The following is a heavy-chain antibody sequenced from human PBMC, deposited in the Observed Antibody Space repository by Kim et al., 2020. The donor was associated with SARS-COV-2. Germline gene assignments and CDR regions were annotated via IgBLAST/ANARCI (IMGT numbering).Heavy chain of an antibody. CDR3: AKDLFGAYSGYDEFDY. CDR2: KSYDGSNK. D-gene: IGHD5-12*01. V-gene: IGHV3-30*18. J-gene: IGHJ4*02. CDR1: GFTFSSYG. Sequence: GGSLRLSCAASGFTFSSYGMHWVRQAPGKGLEWVAVKSYDGSNKYYADSVKGRFTISRDNSKNTLYLQMNSLRAEDTAVYYCAKDLFGAYSGYDEFDYWGQGTLVTVSS.